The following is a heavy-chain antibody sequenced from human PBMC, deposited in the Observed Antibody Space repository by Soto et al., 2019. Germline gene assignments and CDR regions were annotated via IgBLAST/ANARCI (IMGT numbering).Heavy chain of an antibody. CDR1: GGSFSGYY. CDR3: SSQGY. CDR2: INHSRST. V-gene: IGHV4-34*01. Sequence: QVQLQQLGAGLLKPSETLSLTCAVYGGSFSGYYCSWIRHPPREGLEWIGEINHSRSTNYNPPLQRRVTISVDTSKNQFSLKLSSVTPPATAVDYCSSQGYWDQGSLVTVS. J-gene: IGHJ4*02.